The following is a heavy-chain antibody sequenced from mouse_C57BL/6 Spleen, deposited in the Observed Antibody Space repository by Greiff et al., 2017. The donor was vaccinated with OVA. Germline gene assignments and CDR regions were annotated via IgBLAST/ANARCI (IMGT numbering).Heavy chain of an antibody. J-gene: IGHJ2*01. Sequence: EVKLVESGEGLVKPGGSLKLSCAASGFTFSSYAMSWVRQTPEKRLEWVAYISSGGDYIYYADTVKGRFTISRDNARNTLYLQMSSLKSEDTAMYYCTSVTHLSFAYWGQGTTLTVSA. CDR3: TSVTHLSFAY. D-gene: IGHD2-1*01. V-gene: IGHV5-9-1*02. CDR1: GFTFSSYA. CDR2: ISSGGDYI.